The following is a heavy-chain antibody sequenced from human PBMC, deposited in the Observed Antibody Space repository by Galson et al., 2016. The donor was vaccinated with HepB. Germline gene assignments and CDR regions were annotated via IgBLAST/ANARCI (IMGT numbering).Heavy chain of an antibody. Sequence: SETLSLTCTVSGVSMSDYYWNWIRRPPGKGLEWIGYVYDNGNTKYNPSLKSRAIISVDTSKSKFSLRLKSVTAADTAVYYCAAGRLVATYYDSVLGYGLGVWGRWTTLSVS. CDR2: VYDNGNT. V-gene: IGHV4-59*01. CDR3: AAGRLVATYYDSVLGYGLGV. J-gene: IGHJ6*02. D-gene: IGHD5-12*01. CDR1: GVSMSDYY.